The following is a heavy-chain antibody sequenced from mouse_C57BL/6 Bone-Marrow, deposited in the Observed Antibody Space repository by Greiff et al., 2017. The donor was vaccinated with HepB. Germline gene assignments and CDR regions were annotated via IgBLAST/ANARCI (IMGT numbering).Heavy chain of an antibody. CDR1: GYTFTSYW. D-gene: IGHD1-1*01. CDR2: IYPGSGST. CDR3: AREGSSPFAY. J-gene: IGHJ3*01. V-gene: IGHV1-55*01. Sequence: VQLQESGAELVKPGASVKMSCKASGYTFTSYWITWVKQRPGQGLEWIGDIYPGSGSTNYNEKFKSKATLTVDTSSSTAYMQLSSLTSEDSAVYYCAREGSSPFAYWGQGTLVTVSA.